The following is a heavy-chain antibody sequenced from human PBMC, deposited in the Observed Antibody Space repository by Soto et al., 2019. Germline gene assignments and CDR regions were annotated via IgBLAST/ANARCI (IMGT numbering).Heavy chain of an antibody. CDR1: GGTFSSYS. D-gene: IGHD1-7*01. Sequence: SVKVSCKASGGTFSSYSISWVRQAPGQGLEWMGGIIPIFGTANYAQKFQGRVTITADKSTSTAYMELSSLRSEDTAVYYCAKVVRNANYLFYYYDMDVWGKGTRVTSPQ. J-gene: IGHJ6*04. V-gene: IGHV1-69*06. CDR3: AKVVRNANYLFYYYDMDV. CDR2: IIPIFGTA.